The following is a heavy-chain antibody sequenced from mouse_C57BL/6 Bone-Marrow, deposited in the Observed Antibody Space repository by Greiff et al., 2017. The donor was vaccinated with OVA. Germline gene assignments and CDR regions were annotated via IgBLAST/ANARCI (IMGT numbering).Heavy chain of an antibody. CDR2: IYPRSGNT. J-gene: IGHJ4*01. D-gene: IGHD1-1*01. CDR1: GYTFTSYG. CDR3: ARKRYYGSSPLYAMDY. V-gene: IGHV1-81*01. Sequence: QVQLQQSGAELARPGASVKLSCKASGYTFTSYGISWVKQRTGQGLEWIGEIYPRSGNTYYNEKFKGKATLTADKSYSTAYMELRSLTSEDSAVYFCARKRYYGSSPLYAMDYWGQGTSVTVSS.